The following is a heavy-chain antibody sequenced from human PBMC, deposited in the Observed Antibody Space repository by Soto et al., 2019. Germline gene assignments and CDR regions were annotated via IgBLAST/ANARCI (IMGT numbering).Heavy chain of an antibody. CDR3: AKEWLFYYFDY. J-gene: IGHJ4*02. Sequence: QVQLVESGGGVVQPGRSLRLSCAASGFTFSNYGMHWVRQAPGKGLEWVALISYDGTNKDYADSVKGRFTISRDNSKNTLYLQMNSLRAEDTAVYYCAKEWLFYYFDYWGQGTLVTVSS. V-gene: IGHV3-30*18. D-gene: IGHD3-22*01. CDR2: ISYDGTNK. CDR1: GFTFSNYG.